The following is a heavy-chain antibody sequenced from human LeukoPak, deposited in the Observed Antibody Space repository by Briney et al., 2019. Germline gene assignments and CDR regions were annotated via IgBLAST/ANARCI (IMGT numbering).Heavy chain of an antibody. CDR2: IYPTGST. D-gene: IGHD6-13*01. V-gene: IGHV4-38-2*02. CDR1: GYSISSGYY. CDR3: ARAYSSSWYWNWFDP. J-gene: IGHJ5*02. Sequence: SEALSLTCTVSGYSISSGYYWGWIRQPPGKGLEWIGNIYPTGSTYYNPSLKSRVTISVDTSKNQFSLKVSSVSAADTAVYYCARAYSSSWYWNWFDPWGQGTLVTVSS.